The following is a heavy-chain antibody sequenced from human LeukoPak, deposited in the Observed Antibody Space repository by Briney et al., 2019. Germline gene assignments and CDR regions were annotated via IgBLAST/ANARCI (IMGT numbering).Heavy chain of an antibody. CDR2: IYPGDSDT. CDR3: ARLGRELRYYYYGMDV. CDR1: GYSFTSYW. J-gene: IGHJ6*02. Sequence: GESLKISCKGSGYSFTSYWIGWVRQMPGKGLEWMGIIYPGDSDTRYSPSFQGQVTISADKSISTAYLQWSSLKASDTAMYYCARLGRELRYYYYGMDVWGQGTTVTVSS. D-gene: IGHD1-26*01. V-gene: IGHV5-51*01.